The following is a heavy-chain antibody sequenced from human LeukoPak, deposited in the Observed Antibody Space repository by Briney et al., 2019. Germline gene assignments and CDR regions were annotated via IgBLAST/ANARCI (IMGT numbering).Heavy chain of an antibody. D-gene: IGHD3-10*01. CDR2: INPSGGST. J-gene: IGHJ6*02. CDR3: ARARRTDSVALYYYYYYGMDV. CDR1: GYTFTIYY. Sequence: GASVTVSFKASGYTFTIYYMHWVRQAPGQGIEWMGVINPSGGSTSYAQKFQGRVTMTRDTSTSTVYMELSSLRSEDTAVYYCARARRTDSVALYYYYYYGMDVWGQGTTVTVSS. V-gene: IGHV1-46*01.